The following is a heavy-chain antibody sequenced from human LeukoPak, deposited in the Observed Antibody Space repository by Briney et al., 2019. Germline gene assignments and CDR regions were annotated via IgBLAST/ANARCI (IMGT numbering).Heavy chain of an antibody. D-gene: IGHD4-17*01. Sequence: LGESLKISCKGSGYSFTSYWIGWVRQMPGKGLEWMWIIYPGDSDTRYSPSFQGQVTISADKSISTAYLQWSSLKASDTAMCYCARHEMTTVTIGVDYWGQGTLVTVSS. CDR2: IYPGDSDT. V-gene: IGHV5-51*01. J-gene: IGHJ4*02. CDR1: GYSFTSYW. CDR3: ARHEMTTVTIGVDY.